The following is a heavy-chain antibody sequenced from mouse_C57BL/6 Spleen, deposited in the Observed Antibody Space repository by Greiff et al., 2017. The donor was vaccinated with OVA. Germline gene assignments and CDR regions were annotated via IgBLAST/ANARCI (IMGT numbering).Heavy chain of an antibody. CDR2: IDPANGNT. CDR1: GFNIKNNY. Sequence: VQLKESVAELVRPGASVKLSCTASGFNIKNNYMHWVKQRPEQGLEWIGRIDPANGNTKYAPKFQGKATITADTSSNTAYLQLSSLTSEDTAIYYCARSWDDHYYAMDYWGQGTSVTVSS. CDR3: ARSWDDHYYAMDY. V-gene: IGHV14-3*01. J-gene: IGHJ4*01. D-gene: IGHD4-1*01.